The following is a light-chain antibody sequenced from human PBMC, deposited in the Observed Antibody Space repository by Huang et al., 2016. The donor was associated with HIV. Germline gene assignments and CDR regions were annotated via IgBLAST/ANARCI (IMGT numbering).Light chain of an antibody. Sequence: DVVMTQSPLSLPVTLGQPASISCRSSQSLVHSDGNTYLNWFQQRPGQSPRRLIYKVSNRDSGVPDRFSGSGSGTDFTLKISRVEAEDVGVYYCMQGTHWPRSTFGQGTKLEIK. CDR2: KVS. J-gene: IGKJ2*02. CDR3: MQGTHWPRST. CDR1: QSLVHSDGNTY. V-gene: IGKV2-30*02.